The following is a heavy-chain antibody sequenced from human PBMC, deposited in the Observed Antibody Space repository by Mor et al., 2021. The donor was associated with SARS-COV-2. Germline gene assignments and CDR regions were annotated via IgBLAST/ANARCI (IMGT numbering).Heavy chain of an antibody. Sequence: APGKGLEWDSVISSTGSNANYADSVKGRFFISRDNSKYTLYLQMNSLRADATGLYYCAPGGWLGGTGAHSWGQGTRVTVSS. D-gene: IGHD3-10*01. CDR2: ISSTGSNA. CDR3: APGGWLGGTGAHS. V-gene: IGHV3-23*01. J-gene: IGHJ5*02.